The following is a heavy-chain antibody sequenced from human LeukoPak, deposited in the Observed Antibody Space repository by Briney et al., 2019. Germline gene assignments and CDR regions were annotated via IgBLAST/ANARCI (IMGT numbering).Heavy chain of an antibody. CDR2: IKGSDNYI. CDR1: GFTFSAYT. Sequence: KAGGSLRLSCAASGFTFSAYTLNWVRQAPGKGLEWVSSIKGSDNYIYNADSVAGRFTVSTDDAQNSIYLQMNSLRVEDTAIYYCARSRGMSMNDKNLLYWGQGSLVTVSS. V-gene: IGHV3-21*06. D-gene: IGHD3-10*01. J-gene: IGHJ4*02. CDR3: ARSRGMSMNDKNLLY.